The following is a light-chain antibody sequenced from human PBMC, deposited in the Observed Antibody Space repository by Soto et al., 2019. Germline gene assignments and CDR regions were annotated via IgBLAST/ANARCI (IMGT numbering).Light chain of an antibody. V-gene: IGKV1-5*03. Sequence: DIQMTQSPSTLSASVGDRVTITCRASQSISTWLAWYQQKPGKAPKLLIYKASSLESGVPSRFSGSGFGTEFTLTISSLQPDDFATYYCQHYNSYSYTFGQGTKLEIK. CDR1: QSISTW. J-gene: IGKJ2*01. CDR2: KAS. CDR3: QHYNSYSYT.